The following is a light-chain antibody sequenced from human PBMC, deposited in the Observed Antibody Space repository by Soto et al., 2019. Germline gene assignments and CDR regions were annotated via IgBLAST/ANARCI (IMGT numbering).Light chain of an antibody. Sequence: DIQMTQSPSTLSASVGDRVTITCRASQSISSWLAWYQQKPGKAPKLLIYDASSLESGVPSRFSGSGSGTDFTLTISRLEPEDFAVFYCQQYAYSPITFGQGTRLEIK. CDR2: DAS. CDR1: QSISSW. J-gene: IGKJ5*01. V-gene: IGKV1-5*01. CDR3: QQYAYSPIT.